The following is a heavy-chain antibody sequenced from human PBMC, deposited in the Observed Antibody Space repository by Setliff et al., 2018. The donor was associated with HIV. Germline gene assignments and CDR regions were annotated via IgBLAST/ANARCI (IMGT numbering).Heavy chain of an antibody. Sequence: SETLSLTCTVSGGSISSEGYYWSWIRQHPGKGLEWIGYIYYSGNTYYSPSLKSLLTISVDTSKNQCSLKLRSVTDAYTAVYYCVRAEYSSSSDWFAPWGQGALVTVSS. CDR2: IYYSGNT. CDR3: VRAEYSSSSDWFAP. D-gene: IGHD6-6*01. J-gene: IGHJ5*02. V-gene: IGHV4-31*01. CDR1: GGSISSEGYY.